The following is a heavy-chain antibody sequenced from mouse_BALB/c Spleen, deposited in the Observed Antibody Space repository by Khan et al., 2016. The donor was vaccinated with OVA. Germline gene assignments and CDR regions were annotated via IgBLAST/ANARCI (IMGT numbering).Heavy chain of an antibody. CDR2: IYPGNSDT. CDR3: TRGGYSSFAY. V-gene: IGHV1-5*01. J-gene: IGHJ3*01. Sequence: VQLQQSGTVLARPGASVKMSCKASGYSFTSYLIHWVKQRPGQGLEWIGGIYPGNSDTSYNQKFKDKAKLTAGTSASNAYMELRSLTNEDSAVYYCTRGGYSSFAYWGQGTLVTVSA. D-gene: IGHD1-3*01. CDR1: GYSFTSYL.